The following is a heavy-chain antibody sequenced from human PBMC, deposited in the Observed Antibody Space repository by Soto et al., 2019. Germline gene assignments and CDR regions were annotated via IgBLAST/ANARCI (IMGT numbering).Heavy chain of an antibody. V-gene: IGHV3-33*01. Sequence: PGGSLRLSCAASGFTFSKYGMHWVRQAPGKGLEWVALIWNDGIRKVYVDSVMGRFTISRDNSKNTLDLQMNNLRDEDTAVYYCARDDDNDANALDYWGPGTLVTVSS. CDR3: ARDDDNDANALDY. CDR1: GFTFSKYG. CDR2: IWNDGIRK. J-gene: IGHJ4*02.